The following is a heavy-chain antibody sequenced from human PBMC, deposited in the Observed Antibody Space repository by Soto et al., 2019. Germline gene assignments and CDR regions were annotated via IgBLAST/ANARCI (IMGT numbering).Heavy chain of an antibody. Sequence: GGSLRLSCAASGFTFSSYGMHWVRQAPGKGLEWVAVISYDGSNKYYADSVKGRFTISRDNSKNTLYLQMNSLRAEDTAVYYCEKVLQLWLHMDWFDPWGQGTLVTVSS. CDR3: EKVLQLWLHMDWFDP. J-gene: IGHJ5*02. CDR2: ISYDGSNK. D-gene: IGHD5-18*01. CDR1: GFTFSSYG. V-gene: IGHV3-30*18.